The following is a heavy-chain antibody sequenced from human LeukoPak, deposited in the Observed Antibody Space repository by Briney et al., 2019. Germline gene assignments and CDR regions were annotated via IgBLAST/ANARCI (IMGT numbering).Heavy chain of an antibody. J-gene: IGHJ6*03. CDR1: GGSIISYY. D-gene: IGHD5-18*01. CDR2: IYTTGST. Sequence: PSETLSLTCTVSGGSIISYYGSWIRQPPGKGLEWVGYIYTTGSTNYNPSLKSRVTISVDTSKNQFSLKLSSVTAADTAVYYCARQVYSRTTMDVWGKGTTVTVSS. CDR3: ARQVYSRTTMDV. V-gene: IGHV4-4*09.